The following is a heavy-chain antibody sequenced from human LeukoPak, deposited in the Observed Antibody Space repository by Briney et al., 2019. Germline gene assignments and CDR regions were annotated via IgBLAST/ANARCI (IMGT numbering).Heavy chain of an antibody. Sequence: GSSVNDSCKAYRYTLITYYLHWVRQPPGKGLEWMGRISHNSGATKYEQKFQDRVTMTRDTSIKTACMELSRVRADDTAVYYCARFSVGGRYDFDYWGQGTLVTVSS. CDR3: ARFSVGGRYDFDY. CDR1: RYTLITYY. V-gene: IGHV1-2*06. D-gene: IGHD3-9*01. J-gene: IGHJ4*02. CDR2: ISHNSGAT.